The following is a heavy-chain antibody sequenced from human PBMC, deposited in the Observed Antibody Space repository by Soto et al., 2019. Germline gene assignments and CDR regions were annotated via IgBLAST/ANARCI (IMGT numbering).Heavy chain of an antibody. CDR3: ARDSDVDTAMVSYYYYYYMDV. Sequence: GGSLRLSCAASGFTFSSYSMNWVRQAPGKGLEWVSYISSSSSTIYYADSVKGRFTISRGNAKNSLYLQMNSLRAEDTAVYYCARDSDVDTAMVSYYYYYYMDVWGKGTTVTVSS. D-gene: IGHD5-18*01. CDR1: GFTFSSYS. V-gene: IGHV3-48*01. CDR2: ISSSSSTI. J-gene: IGHJ6*03.